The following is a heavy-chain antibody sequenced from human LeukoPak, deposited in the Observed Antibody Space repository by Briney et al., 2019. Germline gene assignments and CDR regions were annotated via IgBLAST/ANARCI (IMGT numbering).Heavy chain of an antibody. CDR3: ARDVSSTSSQDY. CDR1: GYTFTGYY. D-gene: IGHD2-2*01. J-gene: IGHJ4*02. CDR2: INPNSGGT. Sequence: ASVNVSCKASGYTFTGYYMHWVRQAPGQGLEWMGWINPNSGGTNYAQKFQGRVTMTRDTSISTAYMELSRLRSDDTAVYYCARDVSSTSSQDYWGQGTLVTVSS. V-gene: IGHV1-2*02.